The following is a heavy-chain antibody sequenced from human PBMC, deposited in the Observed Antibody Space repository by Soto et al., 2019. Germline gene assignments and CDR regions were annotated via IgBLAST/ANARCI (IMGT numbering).Heavy chain of an antibody. V-gene: IGHV4-30-4*01. CDR1: GDSISSGDYY. Sequence: PSETLSLTCTVSGDSISSGDYYWSWIRQPPGKGLEWIGYIYYSGSTYYNPSLKSRVTISVDTSKNQFSLKLSSVTAADTAVYYCARVLAYDMQANWFDPWGQGTLVTVSS. CDR2: IYYSGST. J-gene: IGHJ5*02. D-gene: IGHD3-9*01. CDR3: ARVLAYDMQANWFDP.